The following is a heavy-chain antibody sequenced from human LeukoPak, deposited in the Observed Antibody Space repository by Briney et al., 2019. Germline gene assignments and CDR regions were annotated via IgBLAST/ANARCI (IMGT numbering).Heavy chain of an antibody. D-gene: IGHD6-13*01. CDR1: GISFSSSW. CDR3: ARVYRSSSGYCFDF. J-gene: IGHJ4*02. V-gene: IGHV3-7*01. CDR2: IKQDGSEK. Sequence: GGSLRLSCAASGISFSSSWMSWVRQAPGEGLEWVANIKQDGSEKYYVDSVKGRFTVSRDNAKNSLYLHMNSLRAEDTAVYYCARVYRSSSGYCFDFWGQGTLVTVSS.